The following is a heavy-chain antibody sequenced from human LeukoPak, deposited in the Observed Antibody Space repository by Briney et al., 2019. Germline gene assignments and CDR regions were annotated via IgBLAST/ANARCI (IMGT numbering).Heavy chain of an antibody. J-gene: IGHJ6*02. V-gene: IGHV3-33*01. CDR2: IWYDGSNK. CDR1: GFSFSSFG. CDR3: ARGSGAAGRYYYYGMDV. Sequence: PGRSLRLSCAASGFSFSSFGIHWVRQAPGKGLEWVAVIWYDGSNKYYADSVKGRFTISRDNSKNTLYLQMNSLRAEDTAVYYCARGSGAAGRYYYYGMDVWGQGTTVTVSS. D-gene: IGHD6-13*01.